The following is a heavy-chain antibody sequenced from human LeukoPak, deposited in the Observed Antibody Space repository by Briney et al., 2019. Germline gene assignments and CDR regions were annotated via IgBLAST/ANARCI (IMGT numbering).Heavy chain of an antibody. J-gene: IGHJ6*02. CDR2: IYTSGST. CDR1: GGSISSYY. CDR3: ARGRIAAIGNYYYGMDV. V-gene: IGHV4-4*07. D-gene: IGHD6-13*01. Sequence: SETLSLTCTVSGGSISSYYWSWIRQPAGKGLEWIGRIYTSGSTNYNPSLKSRVTMSVDTSKNQFSLKLSSVTAADTAVYYCARGRIAAIGNYYYGMDVWGQGTTVTVSS.